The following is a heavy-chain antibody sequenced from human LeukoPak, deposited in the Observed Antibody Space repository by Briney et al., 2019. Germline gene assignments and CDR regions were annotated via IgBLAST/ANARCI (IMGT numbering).Heavy chain of an antibody. CDR2: ISPYNDNT. J-gene: IGHJ4*02. CDR3: AREPSGLLFDY. V-gene: IGHV1-18*01. D-gene: IGHD6-25*01. Sequence: ASVKVSCKASGYTFTKFGISWVRQAPEQEFEWMGWISPYNDNTNYAKKFQGRVTLTTDTSTSTAYMELRGLTSDDTAVYYCAREPSGLLFDYWGLGTLVTVS. CDR1: GYTFTKFG.